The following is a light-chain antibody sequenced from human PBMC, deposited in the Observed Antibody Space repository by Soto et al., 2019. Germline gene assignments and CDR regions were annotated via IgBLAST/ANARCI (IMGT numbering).Light chain of an antibody. CDR2: GAS. V-gene: IGKV3-20*01. J-gene: IGKJ1*01. CDR1: QSVNSNY. Sequence: MTQSPAILSVSPGELATLSCPVSQSVNSNYLAWYQQKPGQAPRLLIYGASSRATGIPDRFSGSGSGTDFTLTISRLEPEDFAVYYCQQYGSSPPTFGQGTKVDIK. CDR3: QQYGSSPPT.